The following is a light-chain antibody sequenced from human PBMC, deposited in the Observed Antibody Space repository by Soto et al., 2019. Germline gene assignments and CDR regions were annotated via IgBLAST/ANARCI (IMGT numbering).Light chain of an antibody. Sequence: QSVLTQPASVSGSPGQSITISCTGTSGDIGSYNRVSWYQQHPGKAPKLIIYEVTDRPSGVSNRFSGSKSGNTASLTISGLQAEDEAEYYCAAWDDSLSGWVFGGGTKVTVL. V-gene: IGLV2-14*01. CDR1: SGDIGSYNR. J-gene: IGLJ3*02. CDR3: AAWDDSLSGWV. CDR2: EVT.